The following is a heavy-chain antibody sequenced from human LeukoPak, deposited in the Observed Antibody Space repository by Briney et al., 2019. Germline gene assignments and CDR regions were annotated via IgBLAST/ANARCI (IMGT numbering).Heavy chain of an antibody. CDR2: INTNTGNP. J-gene: IGHJ3*02. CDR3: ARGYYDNRSGAFDI. V-gene: IGHV7-4-1*02. CDR1: GYTFTSYD. Sequence: ASVKVSCKASGYTFTSYDMNWVRQAPGQGLEWMGWINTNTGNPTYAQGFTGRFVFSLDTSVSTAYLQISSLKAEDTAVYYCARGYYDNRSGAFDIWGQGTMVTVSS. D-gene: IGHD3-22*01.